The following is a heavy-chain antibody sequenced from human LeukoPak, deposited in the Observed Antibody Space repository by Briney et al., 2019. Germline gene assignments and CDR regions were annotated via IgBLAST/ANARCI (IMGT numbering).Heavy chain of an antibody. CDR2: ISGGSSIT. V-gene: IGHV3-48*04. CDR3: ARGLPLVRGVISPLDY. D-gene: IGHD3-10*01. Sequence: PGGSLRLSCAASGFTFSSYSMNWVRQAPGKGLEWVSYISGGSSITFYADSVKGRFTISRENAKNSFHLQMNSLRVGDTAVYYCARGLPLVRGVISPLDYWGQGTLVTVSS. CDR1: GFTFSSYS. J-gene: IGHJ4*02.